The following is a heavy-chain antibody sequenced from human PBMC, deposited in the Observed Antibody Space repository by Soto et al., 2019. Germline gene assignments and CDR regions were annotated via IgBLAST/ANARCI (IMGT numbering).Heavy chain of an antibody. V-gene: IGHV4-34*01. CDR3: ARATVEMATAVNFDY. J-gene: IGHJ4*02. CDR2: ISHSGST. D-gene: IGHD5-18*01. CDR1: GGSFSGYY. Sequence: SETLSLTCAVYGGSFSGYYWSWIRQPPGKGLEWIGEISHSGSTNYNPSLKSRVTISVDTSKNQFSLKLSSVTAADTAVYYCARATVEMATAVNFDYWGQGTLVTVSS.